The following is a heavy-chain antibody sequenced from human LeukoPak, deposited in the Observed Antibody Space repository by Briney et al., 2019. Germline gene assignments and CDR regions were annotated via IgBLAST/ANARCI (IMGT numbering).Heavy chain of an antibody. D-gene: IGHD2-2*02. J-gene: IGHJ6*02. V-gene: IGHV4-39*01. CDR3: ARLVVVPAATPTLRLYYYYGMDV. CDR1: GDSISSGVYY. Sequence: SETLSLTCTVSGDSISSGVYYWGWIRQPPGKGLEWIGSIYYSGSTYYNPSLKSRDTISVDTSKNQFSLKLSSVTAADTAVYYCARLVVVPAATPTLRLYYYYGMDVWGQGTTVTVSS. CDR2: IYYSGST.